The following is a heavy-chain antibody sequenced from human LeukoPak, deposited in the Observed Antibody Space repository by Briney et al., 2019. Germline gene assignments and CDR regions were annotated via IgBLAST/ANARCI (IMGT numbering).Heavy chain of an antibody. V-gene: IGHV3-74*01. CDR3: IRDFGSVGSTNAFDI. D-gene: IGHD1-26*01. CDR1: GFTFSRYW. J-gene: IGHJ3*02. Sequence: PGGSLRLSCAASGFTFSRYWMHWVRQAPGKGLEWVSRINGDGSSTSYADSVKGQFTISRHNAKNTLYLQMNSLRVEDTAIYYCIRDFGSVGSTNAFDIWGQGTMVTVSS. CDR2: INGDGSST.